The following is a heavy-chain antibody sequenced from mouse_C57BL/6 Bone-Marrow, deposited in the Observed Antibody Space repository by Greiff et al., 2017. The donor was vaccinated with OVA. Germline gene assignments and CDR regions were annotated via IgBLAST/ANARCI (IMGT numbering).Heavy chain of an antibody. CDR1: GYSISSGYD. V-gene: IGHV3-1*01. CDR2: ISYSGST. CDR3: ARELRFYYYNY. D-gene: IGHD1-1*01. J-gene: IGHJ2*01. Sequence: VQLKESGPGMVKPSQSLSLTCTVTGYSISSGYDWHWIRHFPGNNLEWMGYISYSGSTYYNLSLKSRISITHDASKNHFFLELNSMTTEDTATYYCARELRFYYYNYWGQGTTLTVSS.